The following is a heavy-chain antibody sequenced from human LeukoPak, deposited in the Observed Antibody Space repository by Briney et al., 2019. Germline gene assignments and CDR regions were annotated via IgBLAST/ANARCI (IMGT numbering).Heavy chain of an antibody. Sequence: NPSETLSLTCAVYGGSFSGYYWSWIRQPPGKGLEWIGEINHSGSTNYNPSLKSRVTISVDKSTNQFSLRLSSVTAADTAVYYCARVYSRENYFDYWGQGTLVTVSS. CDR3: ARVYSRENYFDY. J-gene: IGHJ4*02. D-gene: IGHD5-18*01. CDR1: GGSFSGYY. CDR2: INHSGST. V-gene: IGHV4-34*01.